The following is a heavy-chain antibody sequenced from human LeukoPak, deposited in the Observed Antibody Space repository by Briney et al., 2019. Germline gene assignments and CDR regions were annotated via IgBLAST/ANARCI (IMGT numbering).Heavy chain of an antibody. CDR2: ISSSSSYT. CDR1: GFTFSDYY. Sequence: GGSLRLSCAASGFTFSDYYMSWIRQAPGKGLEWVSYISSSSSYTNYADSVKGRFTISRDNAKNSLYLQMNSLRAEDTAVYYCARESGAVVPAVMHYYYGMDVWGKGTTVTVSS. J-gene: IGHJ6*04. D-gene: IGHD2-2*01. CDR3: ARESGAVVPAVMHYYYGMDV. V-gene: IGHV3-11*06.